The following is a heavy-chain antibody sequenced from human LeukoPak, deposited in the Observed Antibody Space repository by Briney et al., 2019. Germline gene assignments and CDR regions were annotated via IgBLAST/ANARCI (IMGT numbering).Heavy chain of an antibody. V-gene: IGHV4-59*01. CDR3: AMSGYSYRFPLGY. D-gene: IGHD5-18*01. CDR2: IYYSGST. J-gene: IGHJ4*02. CDR1: GGSISSYY. Sequence: PSETLSLTCTVSGGSISSYYWSWIRQPPGKGLEWIGFIYYSGSTNYNPSLKSRVTISVDTSKNQFSLKLSSVTAADTAVYYCAMSGYSYRFPLGYWGQGTLVTVSS.